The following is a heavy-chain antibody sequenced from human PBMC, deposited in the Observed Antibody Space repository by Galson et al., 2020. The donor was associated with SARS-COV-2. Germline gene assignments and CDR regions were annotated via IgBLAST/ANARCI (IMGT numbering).Heavy chain of an antibody. D-gene: IGHD3-10*01. CDR3: ARISGGSGSYYDDYFDF. CDR2: IFSNDEK. J-gene: IGHJ4*02. Sequence: GLVLVKPTETLTLTCTVSGFSLSDTTMGVSWIRQPPGKALEWLAHIFSNDEKTCSTSLKNRLTISKDTSKSQVVLTMTNMDPVETGTYFCARISGGSGSYYDDYFDFWGQGTLVNVSS. V-gene: IGHV2-26*01. CDR1: GFSLSDTTMG.